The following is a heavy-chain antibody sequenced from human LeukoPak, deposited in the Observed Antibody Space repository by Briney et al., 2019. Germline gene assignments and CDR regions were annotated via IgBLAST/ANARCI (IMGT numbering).Heavy chain of an antibody. Sequence: ASVKVSCKASGYTFTGYYMHWVRQAPGQGLEWMGWINPNSGGTNYAQKFQGRVTMTRDTSISTAYMELSRLRSDDTAVYYCARYYDSSGYYYGGIYFDYWGQGTLVTVSS. J-gene: IGHJ4*02. D-gene: IGHD3-22*01. V-gene: IGHV1-2*02. CDR2: INPNSGGT. CDR1: GYTFTGYY. CDR3: ARYYDSSGYYYGGIYFDY.